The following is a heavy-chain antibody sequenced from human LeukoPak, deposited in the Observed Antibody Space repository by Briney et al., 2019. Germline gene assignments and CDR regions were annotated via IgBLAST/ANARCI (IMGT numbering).Heavy chain of an antibody. V-gene: IGHV5-51*01. CDR2: VYPGDSDT. CDR3: ARQWLDAFDI. Sequence: GESLKISCKGSGYSFTSYWIGWGRQMRGKGLEWIGIVYPGDSDTRYSPSFPGQVTISADKSISTAYLQWSSLKASDPAMYYCARQWLDAFDIWGQGTMVTVSS. D-gene: IGHD6-19*01. CDR1: GYSFTSYW. J-gene: IGHJ3*02.